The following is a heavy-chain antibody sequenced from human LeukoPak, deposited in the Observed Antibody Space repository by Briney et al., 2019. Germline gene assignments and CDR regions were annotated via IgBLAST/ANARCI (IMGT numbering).Heavy chain of an antibody. D-gene: IGHD3-9*01. CDR3: ARVGRALRYFDWSPDFDY. Sequence: GASVKVSCKASGGTFSSYAISWVRQAPGQGLEWMGGIIPIFGTANYAQKFQGRVTITADESTSTAYMELSSLRSEDTAVYYCARVGRALRYFDWSPDFDYWGQGTLVTVSS. V-gene: IGHV1-69*13. CDR2: IIPIFGTA. CDR1: GGTFSSYA. J-gene: IGHJ4*02.